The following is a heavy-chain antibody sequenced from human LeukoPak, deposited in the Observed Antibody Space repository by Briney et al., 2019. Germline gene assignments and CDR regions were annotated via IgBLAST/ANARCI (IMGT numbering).Heavy chain of an antibody. D-gene: IGHD5-18*01. V-gene: IGHV3-9*01. CDR2: ISWNSGSI. CDR3: AKDMASYGFGYYMDV. J-gene: IGHJ6*03. Sequence: PGGSLRLSCAASGFTFSRFWMHWVRQAPGKGLEWVSGISWNSGSIGYADSVKGRFTISRDNAKNSLYLQMNSLRAEDTALYYCAKDMASYGFGYYMDVWGKGTTVTVSS. CDR1: GFTFSRFW.